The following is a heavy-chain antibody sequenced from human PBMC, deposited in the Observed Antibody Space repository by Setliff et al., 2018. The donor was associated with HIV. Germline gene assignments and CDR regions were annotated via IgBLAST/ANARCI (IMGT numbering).Heavy chain of an antibody. V-gene: IGHV4-34*01. D-gene: IGHD3-22*01. J-gene: IGHJ4*02. CDR3: GANYYDSSGYNDY. CDR2: INHSGST. Sequence: SETLSLTCAVYGGSFSGYYWSWIRQPPGKGLEWIGEINHSGSTNYNPSLKSRVTISIDTSRNQFSLKLNSVTAADTAVYYCGANYYDSSGYNDYWGQGTLVTVSS. CDR1: GGSFSGYY.